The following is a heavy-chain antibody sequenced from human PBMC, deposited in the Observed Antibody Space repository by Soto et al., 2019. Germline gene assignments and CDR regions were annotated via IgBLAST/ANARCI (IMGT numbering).Heavy chain of an antibody. V-gene: IGHV4-59*08. CDR3: VRQGIGNLHGPVDV. D-gene: IGHD1-1*01. CDR2: VYNTGGT. CDR1: SGPSSSHN. J-gene: IGHJ6*02. Sequence: QVQLQQSGPGLVKPSETLSLTCTVSSGPSSSHNWGWIRQSPGRGWEWIGYVYNTGGTSYNPSLTSRVTLSPHTSANHTSRSLSSVTAADPAIYYCVRQGIGNLHGPVDVGGQGPTVSFSS.